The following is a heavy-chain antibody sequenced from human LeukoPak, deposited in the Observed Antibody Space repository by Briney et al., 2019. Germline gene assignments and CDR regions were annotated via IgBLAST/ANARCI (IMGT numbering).Heavy chain of an antibody. V-gene: IGHV3-48*01. CDR3: ARPQVPSPPFAY. CDR2: ITTSSDTI. Sequence: GGSLRLSCAASGFTFSSYNMNWVRQAPGKGLEWVSYITTSSDTIYYADSVKGRFTISRDNAKNSLYLQMNSLRAEDTAVYYCARPQVPSPPFAYWGQGTLVTVSS. CDR1: GFTFSSYN. J-gene: IGHJ4*02.